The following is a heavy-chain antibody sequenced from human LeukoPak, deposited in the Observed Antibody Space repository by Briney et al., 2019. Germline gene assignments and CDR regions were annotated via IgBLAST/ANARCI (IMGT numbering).Heavy chain of an antibody. Sequence: GASVKVSCKASGYTFTGYYMHWVRQAPGQGLEWMGWINPNSGGTNYAQKFQGRVTMTRDTSISTAYMELSRLRSDDTAVYYCARDGSSWSNTNRFDPWGQGTLVTVSS. V-gene: IGHV1-2*02. CDR3: ARDGSSWSNTNRFDP. CDR1: GYTFTGYY. J-gene: IGHJ5*02. D-gene: IGHD6-13*01. CDR2: INPNSGGT.